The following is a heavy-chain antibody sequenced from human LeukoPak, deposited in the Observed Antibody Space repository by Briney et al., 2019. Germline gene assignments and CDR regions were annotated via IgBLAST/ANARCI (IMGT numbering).Heavy chain of an antibody. Sequence: EASETLSLTCTVSGGSISTYYWSWIRQPPGRGLEWIGYINYTGSTNYNPSLKSRVTMSVDTSKNQFSLKLTSVTAADTAVYYCARLRDPTYYDIPGYLDYWGQGALVTVSS. J-gene: IGHJ4*02. CDR3: ARLRDPTYYDIPGYLDY. CDR1: GGSISTYY. D-gene: IGHD3-9*01. CDR2: INYTGST. V-gene: IGHV4-59*01.